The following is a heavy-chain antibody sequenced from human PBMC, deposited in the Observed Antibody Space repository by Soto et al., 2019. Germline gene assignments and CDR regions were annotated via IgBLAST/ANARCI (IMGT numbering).Heavy chain of an antibody. CDR3: VRATAAPQRDYSYHDYLHI. CDR1: GYTFINYY. D-gene: IGHD6-6*01. J-gene: IGHJ6*03. V-gene: IGHV1-46*03. CDR2: INPNGGST. Sequence: QVQLVQSGAEVKKPGASVKVSCKASGYTFINYYIHWVRQAPGQGLEWMGGINPNGGSTVYSHKFQGRVPLTRDTSTSTVYVELSSLSSEDTAVYFCVRATAAPQRDYSYHDYLHIWGKGTTVTVSS.